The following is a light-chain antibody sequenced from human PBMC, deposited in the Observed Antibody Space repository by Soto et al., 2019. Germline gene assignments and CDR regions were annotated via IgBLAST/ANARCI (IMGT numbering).Light chain of an antibody. CDR2: DVV. Sequence: QSVLAQPASVSGSPGQSITISCTGTSSDVGGFNSVSWYQLRPGTAPKLILYDVVDRPSGVSYRFSGSTSGNTASLTISGLQAADEADYFCSSYTSTMTNVFGSGTKVTVL. V-gene: IGLV2-14*03. J-gene: IGLJ1*01. CDR1: SSDVGGFNS. CDR3: SSYTSTMTNV.